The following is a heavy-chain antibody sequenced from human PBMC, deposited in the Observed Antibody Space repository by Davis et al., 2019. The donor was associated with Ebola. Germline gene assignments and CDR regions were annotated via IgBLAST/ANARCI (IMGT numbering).Heavy chain of an antibody. D-gene: IGHD4-23*01. CDR2: IIPIFGTA. CDR3: ARVVYGGNSAVYYFDY. J-gene: IGHJ4*02. Sequence: SVKVSCKASGGTFSSYAISWVRQAPGQGLEWMGGIIPIFGTANYAQKFQGRVTITADESTSTAYMELSSLRSEDTAVYYCARVVYGGNSAVYYFDYWGQGTLVTVSS. CDR1: GGTFSSYA. V-gene: IGHV1-69*13.